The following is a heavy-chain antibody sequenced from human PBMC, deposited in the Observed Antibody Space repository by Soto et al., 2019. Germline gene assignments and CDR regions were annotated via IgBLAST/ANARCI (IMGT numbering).Heavy chain of an antibody. Sequence: QVQLQQWGAGLLKPSETLSLTCAVYGGSFSAYYWSWIRQPPGKGLEWSGEINHSGNTNYNPPLKSRVTISVDTSKNQFSLKLNSVTAADTAVYYCARGELGYCSGGSCYSGDNWGQGTLVTVSS. D-gene: IGHD2-15*01. CDR1: GGSFSAYY. CDR3: ARGELGYCSGGSCYSGDN. J-gene: IGHJ1*01. V-gene: IGHV4-34*01. CDR2: INHSGNT.